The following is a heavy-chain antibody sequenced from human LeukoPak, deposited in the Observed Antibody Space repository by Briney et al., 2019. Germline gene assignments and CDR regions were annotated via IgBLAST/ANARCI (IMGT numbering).Heavy chain of an antibody. Sequence: PGGSLRLSCAASGFTFSSYGVSWVRQAPGKGLEWVSSISSSSSYIYYADSVKGRFTISRDNAKNSLYLQMNSLRAEDTAVYYCARDQSRTYYGDYVAYWGQGTLVTVSS. D-gene: IGHD3-3*01. CDR1: GFTFSSYG. CDR3: ARDQSRTYYGDYVAY. V-gene: IGHV3-21*01. CDR2: ISSSSSYI. J-gene: IGHJ4*02.